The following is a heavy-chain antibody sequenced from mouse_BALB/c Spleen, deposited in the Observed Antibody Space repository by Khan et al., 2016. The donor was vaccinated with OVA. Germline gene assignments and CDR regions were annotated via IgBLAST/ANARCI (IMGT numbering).Heavy chain of an antibody. CDR1: GYTFSTYW. J-gene: IGHJ2*01. CDR2: INPSSGYT. Sequence: VQLQQSGAELAKPGASVKMSCKASGYTFSTYWIHWVKQRPGPGLEWIGYINPSSGYTYYNQRLHAKATLNADKSSSTAYMQLSSLTSEDSSVYYCARDRIDYWGQGTTLTVSS. CDR3: ARDRIDY. V-gene: IGHV1-7*01.